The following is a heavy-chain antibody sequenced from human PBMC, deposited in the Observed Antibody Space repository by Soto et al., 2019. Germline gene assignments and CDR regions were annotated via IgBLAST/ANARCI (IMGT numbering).Heavy chain of an antibody. J-gene: IGHJ4*02. D-gene: IGHD6-25*01. CDR2: ITGSGGST. Sequence: GGSLRLSCAASGFTFTSFAMSWVRQAPGKGLEWVSSITGSGGSTYYADSVEGRLTISRDTSKNTLFLQMNSLGAEDTAVYYCARSMPGRISGRFYFDYWGLGTLVTVSS. V-gene: IGHV3-23*01. CDR1: GFTFTSFA. CDR3: ARSMPGRISGRFYFDY.